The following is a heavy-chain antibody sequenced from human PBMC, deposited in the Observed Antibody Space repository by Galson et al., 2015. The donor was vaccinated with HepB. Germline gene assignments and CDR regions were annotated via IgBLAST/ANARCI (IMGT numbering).Heavy chain of an antibody. CDR2: INPSGGRT. J-gene: IGHJ4*02. D-gene: IGHD2-8*01. V-gene: IGHV1-46*01. CDR1: GYTFTSYY. Sequence: SVKVSCKASGYTFTSYYMHWVRQAPGQGLEWMGIINPSGGRTSYAQKFQGRVTMTRDTSTSTVYMELSSLRSEDTAVYYCARDRDCNNGVCYTFDYWGQGTLVTVSS. CDR3: ARDRDCNNGVCYTFDY.